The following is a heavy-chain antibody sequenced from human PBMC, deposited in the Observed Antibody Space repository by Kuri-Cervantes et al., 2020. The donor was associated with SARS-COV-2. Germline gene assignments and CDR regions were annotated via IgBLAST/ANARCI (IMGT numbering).Heavy chain of an antibody. J-gene: IGHJ3*02. D-gene: IGHD5-12*01. Sequence: GSLRLSCTVSGYSISSGYYWGWIRQPPGKGLEWIGSIYHSGSTYYNPSLKSRVTISVDTSKNQFSLKLSSVTAADTAVYYCARELVATMGTDDAFDIWGQGTMVTVSS. CDR3: ARELVATMGTDDAFDI. CDR2: IYHSGST. CDR1: GYSISSGYY. V-gene: IGHV4-38-2*02.